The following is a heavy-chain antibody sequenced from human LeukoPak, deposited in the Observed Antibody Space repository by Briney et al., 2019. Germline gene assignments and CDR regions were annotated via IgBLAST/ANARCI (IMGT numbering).Heavy chain of an antibody. CDR1: GGSISSYY. V-gene: IGHV4-59*01. D-gene: IGHD5-24*01. J-gene: IGHJ4*02. Sequence: SETLSLTCTVSGGSISSYYWGWIRQPPGKGLEWIGYIYYSGNTRYNPSLKSRVTMSGDTSKNQFSLNLSSVTAADTAVYYCTRGEMATFDTWGQGTLVTVAS. CDR3: TRGEMATFDT. CDR2: IYYSGNT.